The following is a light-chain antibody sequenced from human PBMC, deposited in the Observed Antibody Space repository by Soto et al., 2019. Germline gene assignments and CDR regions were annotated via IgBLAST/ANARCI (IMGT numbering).Light chain of an antibody. Sequence: EVVMTHSPGTLSLSPGEAATLSCGASQSVSGNYLAWYQQKPGQSPRLVIYDASSRATGIPDRFSGSGSGTDFTLTISRLEPEDFAVYFCYQYDSSPWTFGQGTKVDIK. CDR1: QSVSGNY. CDR3: YQYDSSPWT. J-gene: IGKJ1*01. V-gene: IGKV3-20*01. CDR2: DAS.